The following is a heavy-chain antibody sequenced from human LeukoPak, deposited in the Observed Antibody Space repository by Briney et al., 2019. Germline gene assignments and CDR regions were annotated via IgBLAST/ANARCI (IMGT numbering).Heavy chain of an antibody. J-gene: IGHJ4*02. V-gene: IGHV3-30*03. Sequence: GGSLRLSCAASGFTFRSYGMHWVRQAPGKGLEWVAIISSDGYKEYYTDSVKGRFSISRDDSKNTLYLQMNSLRAEDTALYYCARATASTCSDYWGQGTLVTVSS. CDR1: GFTFRSYG. CDR3: ARATASTCSDY. CDR2: ISSDGYKE. D-gene: IGHD6-13*01.